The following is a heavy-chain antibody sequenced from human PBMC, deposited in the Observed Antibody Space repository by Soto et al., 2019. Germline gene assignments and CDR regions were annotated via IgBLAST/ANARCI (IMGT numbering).Heavy chain of an antibody. V-gene: IGHV4-34*01. CDR1: GGSFSGYY. D-gene: IGHD3-3*01. CDR2: INHSGST. Sequence: PSETLSLTCAVYGGSFSGYYWSWIRQPPGKGLEWIGEINHSGSTNYNPSLKSRVTISVDTSKNQFSLKLSSVTAADTAVYYCARGVVIKSDYDFWSGYYYYYYYMDVWGKGTTVTVSS. J-gene: IGHJ6*03. CDR3: ARGVVIKSDYDFWSGYYYYYYYMDV.